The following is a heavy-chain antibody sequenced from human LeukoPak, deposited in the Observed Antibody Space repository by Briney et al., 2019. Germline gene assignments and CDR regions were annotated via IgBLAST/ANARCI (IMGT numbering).Heavy chain of an antibody. Sequence: GGSLRLSCAASGFTFSSYEMNWVRQAPGKGLEWVSYISSSSSTIYYADSVKGRFTISRDNAKNSLYLQMNSLRAEDTAVYYCARAPTAMAPDYFDYWGQGTLVTVSS. J-gene: IGHJ4*02. CDR3: ARAPTAMAPDYFDY. V-gene: IGHV3-48*03. D-gene: IGHD5-18*01. CDR2: ISSSSSTI. CDR1: GFTFSSYE.